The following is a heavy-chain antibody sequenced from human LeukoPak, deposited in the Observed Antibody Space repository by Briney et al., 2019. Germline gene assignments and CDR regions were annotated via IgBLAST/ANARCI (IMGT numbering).Heavy chain of an antibody. CDR3: ARAPQYDYDSSGYSGGY. V-gene: IGHV3-7*05. Sequence: GGSLRLSCAASGFTFSSYWMSWVRQAPGKGLEWVANIKQDGSEKYYVDSVKGRFTVSRDNSKNTLYLQMNSLRVEDTAVYYCARAPQYDYDSSGYSGGYWGQGALVTVSS. CDR2: IKQDGSEK. CDR1: GFTFSSYW. D-gene: IGHD3-22*01. J-gene: IGHJ4*02.